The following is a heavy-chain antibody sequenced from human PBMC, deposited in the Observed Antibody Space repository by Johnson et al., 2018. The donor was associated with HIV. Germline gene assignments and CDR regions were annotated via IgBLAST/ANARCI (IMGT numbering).Heavy chain of an antibody. Sequence: VQLVESGGGVVRPGGSLRLSCAASGFTFNDYGMSWVRQAPGKGLEWVSVIYSGGSTYYADSVKGRFTNSRDNAKNSLYLQMTSLRAEDTAVYYCGRPQGFDSWGQGTMVTVSS. CDR2: IYSGGST. CDR3: GRPQGFDS. V-gene: IGHV3-20*04. J-gene: IGHJ3*02. CDR1: GFTFNDYG.